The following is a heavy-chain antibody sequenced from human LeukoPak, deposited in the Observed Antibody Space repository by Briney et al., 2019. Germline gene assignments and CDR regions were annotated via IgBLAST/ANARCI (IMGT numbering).Heavy chain of an antibody. D-gene: IGHD2-2*01. V-gene: IGHV3-21*01. J-gene: IGHJ4*02. Sequence: GGSLRLSCAASGFTFSSYSMNWVRQAPGKGLEWVSSISSSSSYIYYADSAKGRFTISRDNAKNSLYLQMNSLRAEDTAVYYCARGVVVPAAPLDCWGQGTLVTVSS. CDR2: ISSSSSYI. CDR3: ARGVVVPAAPLDC. CDR1: GFTFSSYS.